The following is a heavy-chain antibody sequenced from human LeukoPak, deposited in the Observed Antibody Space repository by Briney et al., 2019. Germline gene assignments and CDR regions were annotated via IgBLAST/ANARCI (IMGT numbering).Heavy chain of an antibody. CDR3: TQNLVAAAGDH. CDR1: GFTFSSYW. D-gene: IGHD6-13*01. J-gene: IGHJ4*02. CDR2: IKPDGSVG. Sequence: GGSLRLSCAASGFTFSSYWMTWVRQAPGKGLEWVANIKPDGSVGYYVGSMRGRFIISRDNAGNSLYLQMNSLRVEDTAVYYCTQNLVAAAGDHWGQGTLLIVSS. V-gene: IGHV3-7*01.